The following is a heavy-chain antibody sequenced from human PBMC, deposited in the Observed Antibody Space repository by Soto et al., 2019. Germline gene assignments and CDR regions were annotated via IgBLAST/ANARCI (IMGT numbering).Heavy chain of an antibody. V-gene: IGHV3-30-3*01. CDR2: ISYDGSNK. J-gene: IGHJ4*02. Sequence: GGSLRLSCAASGFTFSSYAMHWVRQAPGKGLEWVAVISYDGSNKYYADSVKGRFTISRDNSKNTLYLQMNSLRAEDTAVYYCARHRAQLRFLEWLLPHWGQGTLVTVSS. CDR3: ARHRAQLRFLEWLLPH. D-gene: IGHD3-3*01. CDR1: GFTFSSYA.